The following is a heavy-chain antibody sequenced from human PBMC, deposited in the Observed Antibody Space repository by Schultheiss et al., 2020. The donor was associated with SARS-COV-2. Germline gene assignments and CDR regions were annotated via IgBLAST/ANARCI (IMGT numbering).Heavy chain of an antibody. CDR1: GITLDGYA. CDR3: AKDIPDYGDYGSYYYGMDV. CDR2: ISWNGGST. Sequence: GGSLRLSCAASGITLDGYAMHWVRLAPGKGLEWVSGISWNGGSTYYADSVKGRFTISRDNSKNTLYLQMNSLRAEDTAVYYCAKDIPDYGDYGSYYYGMDVWGQGTTVTVSS. J-gene: IGHJ6*02. V-gene: IGHV3-23*01. D-gene: IGHD4-17*01.